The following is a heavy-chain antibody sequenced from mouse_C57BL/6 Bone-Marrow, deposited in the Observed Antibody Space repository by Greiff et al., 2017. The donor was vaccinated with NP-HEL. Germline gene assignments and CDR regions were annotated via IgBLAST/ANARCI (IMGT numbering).Heavy chain of an antibody. CDR1: GYTFTSCW. Sequence: VQLQQPGAELVKPGASVKMSCKASGYTFTSCWITWVKQRPGQGLEWIGDIYPGSGSTNYNEKFKSKATLTVDTSSSTAYMQISRLTSEDSAVYYCARGVVNLDYWGKGTTLTVSS. CDR2: IYPGSGST. CDR3: ARGVVNLDY. J-gene: IGHJ2*01. V-gene: IGHV1-55*01. D-gene: IGHD1-1*01.